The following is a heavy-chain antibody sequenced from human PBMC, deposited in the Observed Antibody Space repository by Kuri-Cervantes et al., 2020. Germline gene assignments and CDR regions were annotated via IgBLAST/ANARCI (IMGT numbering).Heavy chain of an antibody. CDR3: ARTYYYGSGEINDAFEI. D-gene: IGHD3-10*01. J-gene: IGHJ3*02. V-gene: IGHV2-5*02. CDR2: IYWDDDK. Sequence: SGPTLVKPTQTLTLTCTFSGFSLSTSGVGVGWIRQPPGKALEWLALIYWDDDKRHSPSLKSRLTITKDTSKNQVVLTMTNMDPVDTGTYYCARTYYYGSGEINDAFEIWGQGTMVTVSS. CDR1: GFSLSTSGVG.